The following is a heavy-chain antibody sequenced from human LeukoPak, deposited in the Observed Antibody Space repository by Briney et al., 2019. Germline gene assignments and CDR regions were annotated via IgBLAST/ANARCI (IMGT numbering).Heavy chain of an antibody. D-gene: IGHD6-19*01. J-gene: IGHJ4*02. CDR2: ISTSGST. CDR3: ARGSSSSGWFDY. CDR1: GGSISSYY. Sequence: SETLSLTCTVSGGSISSYYWSWIRQPAGKGLESIGHISTSGSTNYNPSLKSRVTMSVDTSKNQFSLKLSSVTAADTAVYYCARGSSSSGWFDYWGQGTLVTVSS. V-gene: IGHV4-4*07.